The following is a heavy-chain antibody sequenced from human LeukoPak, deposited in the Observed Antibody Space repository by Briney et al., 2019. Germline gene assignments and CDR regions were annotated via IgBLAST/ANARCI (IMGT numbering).Heavy chain of an antibody. J-gene: IGHJ4*02. CDR3: ARGDWYYDY. D-gene: IGHD1-7*01. Sequence: AASVKVSCNTSGYSFTNYHMHWVRLAPGQGLEWMGHIYPNTGGTSYAQRFQGRVTMTSDTPVSTVYMELSSLISDDTAAYYCARGDWYYDYWGQGTLVTVSS. CDR2: IYPNTGGT. V-gene: IGHV1-2*06. CDR1: GYSFTNYH.